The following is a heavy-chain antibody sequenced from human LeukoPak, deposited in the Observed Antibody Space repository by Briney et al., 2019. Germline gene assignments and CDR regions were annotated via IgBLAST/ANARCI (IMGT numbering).Heavy chain of an antibody. D-gene: IGHD4-17*01. V-gene: IGHV5-51*01. CDR1: GYSFTSYW. CDR2: IYPGDSDT. J-gene: IGHJ3*02. Sequence: GESLKISCKGSGYSFTSYWIGWVRQMPGKGLEWMGIIYPGDSDTRYSPSFQGQVTISADKPISTAYLQWSSLKASDTAMYYCARQMTTVTGRDAFDIWGQGTMVTVSS. CDR3: ARQMTTVTGRDAFDI.